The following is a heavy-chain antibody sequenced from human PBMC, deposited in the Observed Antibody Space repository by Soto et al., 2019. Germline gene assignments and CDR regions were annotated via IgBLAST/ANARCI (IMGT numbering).Heavy chain of an antibody. D-gene: IGHD3-16*02. V-gene: IGHV5-10-1*01. CDR2: IDPSDSYT. J-gene: IGHJ3*02. CDR1: GYSFTSYW. Sequence: GESLKISCKGSGYSFTSYWISWVRQMPGKGLEWMGRIDPSDSYTNYSPSFQGHVTISADKSISTAYLQWSSLKASDTAMYYCARPYDYVWGSYRPSPGAFDIWGHLTMVTVSS. CDR3: ARPYDYVWGSYRPSPGAFDI.